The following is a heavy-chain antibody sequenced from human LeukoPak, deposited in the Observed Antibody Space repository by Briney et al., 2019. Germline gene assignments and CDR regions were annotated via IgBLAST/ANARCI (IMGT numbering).Heavy chain of an antibody. CDR3: VRGARYFDY. CDR2: IYYSGSN. Sequence: SETLSLTCTVSGVSINSYYCSWIRQPPGKGLEWIAYIYYSGSNNYNPSLKSRVTISVDTSKNQFSLKLSSVTAADTAVYYCVRGARYFDYWGQGTLVTVAS. D-gene: IGHD3-16*01. V-gene: IGHV4-59*01. J-gene: IGHJ4*02. CDR1: GVSINSYY.